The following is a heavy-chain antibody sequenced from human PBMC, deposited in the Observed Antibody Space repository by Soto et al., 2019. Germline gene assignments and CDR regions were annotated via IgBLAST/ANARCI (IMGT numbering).Heavy chain of an antibody. CDR3: ARVESGGTQDLFAY. CDR2: IYYSGST. J-gene: IGHJ4*02. Sequence: SETLSLTCTVSGGSISSGGYYWSWIRQHPGKGLEWIGYIYYSGSTYYNPSLKSRVTISVDTSKNQFSLKLSSVTAADTAVYYCARVESGGTQDLFAYWGQGTLVTVSS. V-gene: IGHV4-31*03. D-gene: IGHD6-19*01. CDR1: GGSISSGGYY.